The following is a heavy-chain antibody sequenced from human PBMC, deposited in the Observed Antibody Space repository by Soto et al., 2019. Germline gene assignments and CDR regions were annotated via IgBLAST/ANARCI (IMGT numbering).Heavy chain of an antibody. CDR1: GYTFTSYY. CDR3: ARDRAPSIAAGYYYMDV. CDR2: INPSGGST. V-gene: IGHV1-46*03. D-gene: IGHD6-25*01. J-gene: IGHJ6*03. Sequence: QVQLVQSGAEVKKPGASVKVSCKASGYTFTSYYMHWVRQAPGQGLEWMGIINPSGGSTSYAQKFQGRVTMTRDTSTSTVYMELSSLRSEDTAVYYCARDRAPSIAAGYYYMDVWGKGTTVTVSS.